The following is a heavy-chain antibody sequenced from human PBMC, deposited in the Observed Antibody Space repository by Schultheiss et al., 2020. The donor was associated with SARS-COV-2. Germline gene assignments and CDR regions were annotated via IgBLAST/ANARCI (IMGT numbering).Heavy chain of an antibody. CDR1: GGSFSGYY. CDR2: IYYSGST. J-gene: IGHJ4*02. V-gene: IGHV4-34*01. Sequence: SQTLSLTCAVYGGSFSGYYWSWIRQPPGKGLEWIGSIYYSGSTYYNPSLKSRVTISVDTSKNQFSLKLSSVTAADTAVYYCARRKYRLSGDDYWGQGTLVTVSS. D-gene: IGHD6-6*01. CDR3: ARRKYRLSGDDY.